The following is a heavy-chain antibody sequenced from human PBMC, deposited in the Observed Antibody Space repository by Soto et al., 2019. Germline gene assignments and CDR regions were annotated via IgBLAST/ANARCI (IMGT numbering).Heavy chain of an antibody. CDR2: TYSRSKWYN. Sequence: PSPTLSLTCAISGDSVSSNTASWNWVRQSPSRGLEWLGRTYSRSKWYNDYAVSVKSRIIINPDTSKNQFSLQLNSVTPEDTAVYYCAKGDNLGPKTGYAFDTWGQGILVTVSS. D-gene: IGHD5-12*01. CDR1: GDSVSSNTAS. V-gene: IGHV6-1*01. CDR3: AKGDNLGPKTGYAFDT. J-gene: IGHJ4*02.